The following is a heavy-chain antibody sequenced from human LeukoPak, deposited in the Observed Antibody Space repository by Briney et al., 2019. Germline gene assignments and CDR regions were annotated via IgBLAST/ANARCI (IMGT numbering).Heavy chain of an antibody. V-gene: IGHV4-4*07. CDR2: FSSSGST. Sequence: SETLSLTCSVSGDSISYFYWSWIRQAAGEGLEWIGRFSSSGSTDYNASLKSRVTMSVDTSKNQLSLKVISVTAAVTAVYYCARGVGPTTAKSTFDYWGQGALVTVSS. J-gene: IGHJ4*02. D-gene: IGHD1-26*01. CDR3: ARGVGPTTAKSTFDY. CDR1: GDSISYFY.